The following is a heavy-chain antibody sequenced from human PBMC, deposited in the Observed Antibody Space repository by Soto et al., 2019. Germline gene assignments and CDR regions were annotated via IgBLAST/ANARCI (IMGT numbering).Heavy chain of an antibody. CDR2: IYYSGST. Sequence: SETLSLTCTVSGGSISSGGYYWSWIRKHPGKGLEWIGYIYYSGSTYYNPSLKSRVTISVDTSKNQFSLKLSSVTAADTAVYYCAREGYYDSSGYSDWGQGTLVTVSS. CDR3: AREGYYDSSGYSD. CDR1: GGSISSGGYY. J-gene: IGHJ4*02. D-gene: IGHD3-22*01. V-gene: IGHV4-31*03.